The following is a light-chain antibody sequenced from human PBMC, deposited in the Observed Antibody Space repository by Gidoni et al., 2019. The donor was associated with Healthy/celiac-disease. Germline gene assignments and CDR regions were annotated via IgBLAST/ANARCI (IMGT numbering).Light chain of an antibody. CDR2: AAS. V-gene: IGKV1-39*01. CDR1: QSISKY. CDR3: QQSYSTPPK. J-gene: IGKJ1*01. Sequence: DIPMTQSPSSLSASVGDRVTITCRASQSISKYLNWYQQKAGKAPKLLIYAASTLQSGVPSRFSGSGFGTDFTLTISSLQPEDFATYYCQQSYSTPPKFGQGTKVEIK.